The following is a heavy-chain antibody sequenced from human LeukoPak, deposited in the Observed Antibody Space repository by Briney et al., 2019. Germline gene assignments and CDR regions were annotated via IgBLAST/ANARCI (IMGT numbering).Heavy chain of an antibody. J-gene: IGHJ4*02. V-gene: IGHV3-23*01. D-gene: IGHD3-3*02. CDR2: IGNNGGGI. Sequence: PGGSLRLSCAASGFTFSTYTMYWVRHPPGKRLEWVSIIGNNGGGIHYADSVKGRFTISRDNFKNALYLQMNSLRVEDTAVYYCAKAFSTWSLFFDSWGQGALVTVSS. CDR1: GFTFSTYT. CDR3: AKAFSTWSLFFDS.